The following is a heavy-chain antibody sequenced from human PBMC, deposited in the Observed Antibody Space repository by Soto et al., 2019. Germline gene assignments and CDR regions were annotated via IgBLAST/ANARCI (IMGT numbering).Heavy chain of an antibody. D-gene: IGHD7-27*01. CDR3: ARHLTGDLGRGMDV. V-gene: IGHV5-51*01. Sequence: GESLKISCKGSGYSFTRYWIGWVRQMPGKGLELMGIVFPDDSDVRYSPSFQGQVTISADKSLNTAYLQWSALKASDTAMYYCARHLTGDLGRGMDVWGQGTTVTVSS. J-gene: IGHJ6*02. CDR1: GYSFTRYW. CDR2: VFPDDSDV.